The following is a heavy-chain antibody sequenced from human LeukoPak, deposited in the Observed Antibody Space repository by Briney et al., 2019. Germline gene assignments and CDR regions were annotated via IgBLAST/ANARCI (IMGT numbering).Heavy chain of an antibody. Sequence: SGGSLRLSCAASGFTFSSYAMSWVRQAPGKGLEWGSAISGRGGSTYYADSVKGRFTISRDNSKNPLYLQMNSLRAEDTAVYYCAKDLIAAAEDAFDIWGQGTMVTVSS. V-gene: IGHV3-23*01. D-gene: IGHD6-13*01. J-gene: IGHJ3*02. CDR1: GFTFSSYA. CDR2: ISGRGGST. CDR3: AKDLIAAAEDAFDI.